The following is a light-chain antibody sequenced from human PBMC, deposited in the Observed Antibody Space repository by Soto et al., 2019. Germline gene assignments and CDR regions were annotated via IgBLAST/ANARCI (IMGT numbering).Light chain of an antibody. J-gene: IGKJ2*01. Sequence: ESVLTQSPGTLSLSPGERATLSCRASQSVSNIYIAWYQQKPGQAPRLLIYGSSSRATGVPDRFSGSGSGTDFTLTISRLEPEDFAVYYCQQYGSSLYMYTFVQGTKLEIK. CDR1: QSVSNIY. CDR3: QQYGSSLYMYT. V-gene: IGKV3-20*01. CDR2: GSS.